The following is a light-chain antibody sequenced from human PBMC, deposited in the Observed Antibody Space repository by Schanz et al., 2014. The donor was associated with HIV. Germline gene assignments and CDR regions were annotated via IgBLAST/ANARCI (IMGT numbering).Light chain of an antibody. CDR3: SSYAGSSALL. J-gene: IGLJ2*01. V-gene: IGLV2-23*02. CDR1: SSDIGYYKL. CDR2: EVN. Sequence: QSALTQPASVSGSPGQSITISCTGTSSDIGYYKLVSWYQQYPGKAPKLIIFEVNKRPSGVSNRFSGSKSGNTASLTISGLHTDDEADYYCSSYAGSSALLFGGGTQLTVL.